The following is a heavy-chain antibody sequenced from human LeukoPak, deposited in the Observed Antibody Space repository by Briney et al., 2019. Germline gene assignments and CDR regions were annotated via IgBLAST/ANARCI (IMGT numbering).Heavy chain of an antibody. CDR3: ARGRVLYDSSGYYYSLLDY. CDR1: GGTFSSYA. V-gene: IGHV1-69*05. D-gene: IGHD3-22*01. CDR2: IIPIFGTA. J-gene: IGHJ4*02. Sequence: ASVKVSCKASGGTFSSYAISWVRQAPGQGLEWMGGIIPIFGTANYAQKFQGRVTITTDESTSTAYMELSSLRSEDTAVYYCARGRVLYDSSGYYYSLLDYWGQETLVTVSS.